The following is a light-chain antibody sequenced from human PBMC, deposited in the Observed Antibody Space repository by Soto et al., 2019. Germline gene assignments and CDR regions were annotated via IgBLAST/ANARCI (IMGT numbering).Light chain of an antibody. Sequence: DLQMTQSPSTLSASVGDRVTNTFRASQSISTWLAWYQQKPGKAPKLLIYKASSSESGVPSRFSGSGSGTEFTLTINSLQSDDFATYYCQEYNSYSRGTFGQGTKVDIK. CDR1: QSISTW. CDR2: KAS. CDR3: QEYNSYSRGT. V-gene: IGKV1-5*03. J-gene: IGKJ1*01.